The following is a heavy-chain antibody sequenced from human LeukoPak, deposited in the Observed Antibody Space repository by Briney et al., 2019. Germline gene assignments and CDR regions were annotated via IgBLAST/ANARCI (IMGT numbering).Heavy chain of an antibody. V-gene: IGHV1-18*04. CDR3: ARDHYYDSSGSQDAFDI. D-gene: IGHD3-22*01. Sequence: GASVKVSCTASGYTFTSYGISWVRQAPGQGLEWMGWISAYNGNTNYAQKLQGRVTMTTDTSTSTAYMELRSLRSDDTAVYYCARDHYYDSSGSQDAFDIWGQGTMVTVSS. CDR1: GYTFTSYG. J-gene: IGHJ3*02. CDR2: ISAYNGNT.